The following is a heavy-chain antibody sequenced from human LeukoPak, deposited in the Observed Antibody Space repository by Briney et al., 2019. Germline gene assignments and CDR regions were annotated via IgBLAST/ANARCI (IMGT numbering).Heavy chain of an antibody. CDR1: GGSISSYY. J-gene: IGHJ3*02. D-gene: IGHD3-22*01. CDR2: IYYSGST. CDR3: ARVAYYYDSSGYNIFAFDI. Sequence: SETLSLTCAVSGGSISSYYWSWIRQPPGKGLEWIGYIYYSGSTNYNPSLKSRVTISVDTSKNQFSLKLSSVTAADTAVYYCARVAYYYDSSGYNIFAFDIWGQGTMVTASS. V-gene: IGHV4-59*01.